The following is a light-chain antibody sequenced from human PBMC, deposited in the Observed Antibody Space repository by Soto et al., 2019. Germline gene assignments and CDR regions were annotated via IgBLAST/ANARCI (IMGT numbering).Light chain of an antibody. J-gene: IGKJ3*01. CDR3: QQYFNAPSFT. CDR2: WTS. CDR1: QTILSNSNYKNY. V-gene: IGKV4-1*01. Sequence: DIVLTQSPDSLAVSLGERATINCKSSQTILSNSNYKNYLAWYQQRPGQPPKLLIYWTSTRESGVPDRFSGSGSGTDLTLTISSLQAEDVAVYYCQQYFNAPSFTFGPGTRVDIK.